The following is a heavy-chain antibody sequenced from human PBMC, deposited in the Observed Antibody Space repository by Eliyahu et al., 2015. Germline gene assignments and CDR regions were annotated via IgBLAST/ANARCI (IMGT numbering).Heavy chain of an antibody. CDR3: AREGVDYYYLDV. J-gene: IGHJ6*03. D-gene: IGHD3-10*01. V-gene: IGHV4-59*01. CDR1: GASFXGYY. Sequence: QVQLQESGPGLVKPSETLSLPCAXXGASFXGYYWSWIRXPPGKGLEWIGNVYYSGITNYKPSLKSRLTISMDPSKNQVSLKLTSVTAADTAVYFCAREGVDYYYLDVWGKGTTVTVSS. CDR2: VYYSGIT.